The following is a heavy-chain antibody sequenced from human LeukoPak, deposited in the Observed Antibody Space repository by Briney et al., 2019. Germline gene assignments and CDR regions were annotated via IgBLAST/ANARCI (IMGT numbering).Heavy chain of an antibody. CDR3: ARGSAHTY. Sequence: SETLSLTCAVYGGSFSGYYWSWIRQPPGKGLEWIGEINHSGSTNYNPSLKSRVTISVDTSKNQFSLKLSSVTAADTAVYYCARGSAHTYWGQGTLVTVSP. CDR2: INHSGST. V-gene: IGHV4-34*01. J-gene: IGHJ4*02. CDR1: GGSFSGYY.